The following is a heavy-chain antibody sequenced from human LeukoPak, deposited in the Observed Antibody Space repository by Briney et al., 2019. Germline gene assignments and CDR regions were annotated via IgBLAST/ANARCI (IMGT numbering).Heavy chain of an antibody. J-gene: IGHJ4*02. V-gene: IGHV4-59*08. CDR3: ARSPFIAAAFDY. Sequence: SETLSLTCTVSGGSISSYYWSWIRQPPGKGLEWIGYIYYSGSTNYNPSLKSRVTISVDTSKNQFSLKLSSVTAADTAVYYCARSPFIAAAFDYWGQGTLVTVSS. CDR2: IYYSGST. CDR1: GGSISSYY. D-gene: IGHD6-13*01.